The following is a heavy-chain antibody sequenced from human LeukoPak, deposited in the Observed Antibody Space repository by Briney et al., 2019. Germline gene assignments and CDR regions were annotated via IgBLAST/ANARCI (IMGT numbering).Heavy chain of an antibody. CDR3: ARGKDIVVVPAAPEFDY. CDR1: GFTFSSYG. Sequence: GGSLRLSCAASGFTFSSYGMHWVRQAPGKGLEWVAVIWYDGSNKYYADSVKGRFTISRDNSKNTLYLQINSLRAEDTAVYYCARGKDIVVVPAAPEFDYWGQGTLVTVSS. D-gene: IGHD2-2*01. V-gene: IGHV3-33*01. J-gene: IGHJ4*02. CDR2: IWYDGSNK.